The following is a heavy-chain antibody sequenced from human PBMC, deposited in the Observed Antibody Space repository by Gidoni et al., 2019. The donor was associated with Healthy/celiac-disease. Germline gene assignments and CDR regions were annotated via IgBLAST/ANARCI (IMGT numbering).Heavy chain of an antibody. J-gene: IGHJ4*02. CDR1: GFPFSSYA. V-gene: IGHV3-23*01. Sequence: EVQLLESGGGLVQPGGSLRLSCAASGFPFSSYAMSWVRQAPGKGLEWVSAISGSGGSTYYADSVKGRFTISRDNSKNTLYLQMNSLRAEDTAVYYCAKAVVKQLVRDGSPNFDYWGQGTLVTVSS. CDR2: ISGSGGST. D-gene: IGHD6-13*01. CDR3: AKAVVKQLVRDGSPNFDY.